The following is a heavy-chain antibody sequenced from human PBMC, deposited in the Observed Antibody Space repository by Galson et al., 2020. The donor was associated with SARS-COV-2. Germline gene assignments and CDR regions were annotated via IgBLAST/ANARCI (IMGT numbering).Heavy chain of an antibody. CDR1: GFNFTYAW. Sequence: GESLKIPCAAPGFNFTYAWMNWVRRAPGKGPEWVGRIKSNRDGGTADYSVYVKGRLTITREDSRNTLYLQINSLKTDDTSVYYCTTDRNTRMDVWGVGSTVTVSS. V-gene: IGHV3-15*07. D-gene: IGHD2-2*02. CDR2: IKSNRDGGTA. J-gene: IGHJ6*04. CDR3: TTDRNTRMDV.